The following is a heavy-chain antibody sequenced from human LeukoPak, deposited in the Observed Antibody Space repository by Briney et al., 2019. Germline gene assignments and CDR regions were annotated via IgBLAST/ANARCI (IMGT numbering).Heavy chain of an antibody. CDR2: INHGGGT. D-gene: IGHD4-17*01. V-gene: IGHV4-34*01. CDR1: GRTFGDDY. J-gene: IGHJ5*02. Sequence: SETLSLTCAIFGRTFGDDYWSWVRQPPGKGLEWIGEINHGGGTNYNPSLKSRVTMSVDTSKNQFSLKLSSVTAADTAVYYCARNYGDYRWFDPWGQGTLVTVSS. CDR3: ARNYGDYRWFDP.